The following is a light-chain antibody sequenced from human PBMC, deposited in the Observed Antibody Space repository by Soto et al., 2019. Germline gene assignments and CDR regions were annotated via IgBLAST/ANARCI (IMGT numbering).Light chain of an antibody. V-gene: IGKV3-20*01. Sequence: EIVLTQSPATLSWSPGERATLSWRASQRFSSTYLGWYQQQPGQPPRLLIYGASSRATGIPDRFIGSGSGKDFTLTISRLEPEEFSVYYCQQYARTFGQGTKVDIK. J-gene: IGKJ1*01. CDR1: QRFSSTY. CDR2: GAS. CDR3: QQYART.